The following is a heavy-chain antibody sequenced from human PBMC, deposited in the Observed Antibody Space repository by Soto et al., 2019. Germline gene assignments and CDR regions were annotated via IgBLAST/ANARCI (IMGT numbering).Heavy chain of an antibody. J-gene: IGHJ3*02. CDR1: GGSISSGGYY. CDR3: ARVDTAMAPESFDI. CDR2: IYYSGST. D-gene: IGHD5-18*01. Sequence: QVQLQESGPGLVKPSQTLSLTCTVSGGSISSGGYYWSWIRQHPGKGLEWIGYIYYSGSTYYNPSLKSRVTISVDTSKNDFALKLSSVTAEDTAVYYCARVDTAMAPESFDIWGQGTMVTVSS. V-gene: IGHV4-31*03.